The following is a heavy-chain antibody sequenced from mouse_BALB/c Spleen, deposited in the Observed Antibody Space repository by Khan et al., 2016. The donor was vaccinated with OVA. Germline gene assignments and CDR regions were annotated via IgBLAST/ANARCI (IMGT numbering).Heavy chain of an antibody. CDR2: INSGGDTT. Sequence: EVQLVESGGGLVKPGGSLKLSCTASGFSFSSYDMSWVRQTPEKSLEWVAYINSGGDTTYSPDTVKGRFTFSRDNATNTLHLQMRSLKSEDAAIYYGTRHPRYFDVWGEGTTVTVSS. V-gene: IGHV5-12-1*01. CDR3: TRHPRYFDV. CDR1: GFSFSSYD. J-gene: IGHJ1*01.